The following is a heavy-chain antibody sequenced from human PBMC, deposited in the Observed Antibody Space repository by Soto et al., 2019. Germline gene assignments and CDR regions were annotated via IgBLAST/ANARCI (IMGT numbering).Heavy chain of an antibody. CDR3: ATEGFSGSYHAY. V-gene: IGHV1-69*01. D-gene: IGHD1-26*01. Sequence: QVQLVQSGAEVKKPGSSVKVSCKASGGILSNYVIAWVRQAPGQGLEWMGGIIPLSGTAKYAQKFQGRVTITADESSNTAYMDLSSLRSDDTAFCYCATEGFSGSYHAYWGQGTLVTVSS. CDR2: IIPLSGTA. CDR1: GGILSNYV. J-gene: IGHJ4*02.